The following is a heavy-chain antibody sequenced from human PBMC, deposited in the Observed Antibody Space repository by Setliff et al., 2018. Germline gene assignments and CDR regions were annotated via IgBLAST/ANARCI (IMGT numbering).Heavy chain of an antibody. CDR2: ISPYNGDT. Sequence: ASVKVSCKASGYIFNTFGINWMRRAPGQGLEWIGWISPYNGDTKYAQNLQGRVTLTTDTSTGTAYMELRSLTFDDTAVYYCARDWFCSGGDCSDVFDFWGQGTMVTVSS. D-gene: IGHD2-21*02. CDR3: ARDWFCSGGDCSDVFDF. J-gene: IGHJ3*01. CDR1: GYIFNTFG. V-gene: IGHV1-18*01.